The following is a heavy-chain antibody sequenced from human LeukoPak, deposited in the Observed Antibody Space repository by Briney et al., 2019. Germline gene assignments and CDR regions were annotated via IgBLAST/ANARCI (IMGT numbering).Heavy chain of an antibody. Sequence: GGSLRLSCAASGFTFSSYSMHWVRQAPGKGLEWVSCINTNSSYIYYADSVKGRFTISRDKSKNTLYLQMNSLRAEDTAVYYCARSCMTGEGIDYWGQGTLVTVSS. D-gene: IGHD2-8*01. V-gene: IGHV3-21*01. CDR3: ARSCMTGEGIDY. CDR1: GFTFSSYS. J-gene: IGHJ4*02. CDR2: INTNSSYI.